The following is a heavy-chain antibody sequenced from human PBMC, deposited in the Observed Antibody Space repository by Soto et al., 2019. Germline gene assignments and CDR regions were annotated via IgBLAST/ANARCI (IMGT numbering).Heavy chain of an antibody. V-gene: IGHV1-2*02. J-gene: IGHJ6*02. CDR3: VRNMDYYYGRGSGNGHGV. D-gene: IGHD3-10*02. CDR2: INPKFGDT. Sequence: QVQLVQSGAEVKEPGDSVRVSCEASGYTFTAYYIHWVRRAPGQGLEWMGWINPKFGDTTYAQDFQGRVSMTRDMSISTVYMELRRLTSDDTAIYYFVRNMDYYYGRGSGNGHGVWGQGTTVTVFS. CDR1: GYTFTAYY.